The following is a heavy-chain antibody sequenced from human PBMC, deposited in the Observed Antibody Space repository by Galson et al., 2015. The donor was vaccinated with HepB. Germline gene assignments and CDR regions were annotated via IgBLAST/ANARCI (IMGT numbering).Heavy chain of an antibody. CDR1: GYTFTSYA. J-gene: IGHJ4*02. D-gene: IGHD3-3*01. CDR2: INAGNGNT. V-gene: IGHV1-3*01. Sequence: SVKVSCKASGYTFTSYAMHWVRQAPGQRLEWMGWINAGNGNTKYSRKFQGRVTITRDTSASAAYMELSSLRSEDTAVYYCARDRYDFWSGYSYWGQGTLVTVSS. CDR3: ARDRYDFWSGYSY.